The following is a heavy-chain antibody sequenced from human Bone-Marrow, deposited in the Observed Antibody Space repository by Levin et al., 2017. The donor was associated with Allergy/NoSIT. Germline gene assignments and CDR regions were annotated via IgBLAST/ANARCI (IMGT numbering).Heavy chain of an antibody. Sequence: SETLSLTCTVSGGSFSSYYWSWIRQPPGKGLEWIGYISNTGNTNYNPSLKSRVTISVDTSKNQFSLKLSSVTAADTAVYYCARHSRAWYYFDYWGQGTLVTVSS. CDR1: GGSFSSYY. CDR3: ARHSRAWYYFDY. J-gene: IGHJ4*02. D-gene: IGHD6-19*01. CDR2: ISNTGNT. V-gene: IGHV4-59*08.